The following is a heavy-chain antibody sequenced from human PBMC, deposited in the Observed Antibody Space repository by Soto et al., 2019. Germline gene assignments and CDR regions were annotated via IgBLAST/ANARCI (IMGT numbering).Heavy chain of an antibody. V-gene: IGHV5-51*01. CDR3: ARVEGITLFRVVTGHAFDI. CDR2: IYPGDSDT. CDR1: GYSFTSYW. D-gene: IGHD3-3*01. J-gene: IGHJ3*02. Sequence: PGESLKISCEGSGYSFTSYWIAWVRQMPGKGLEWMGIIYPGDSDTRYSPSFQGQVTISADKSIRTVYLQWSSLKASDTAMYYCARVEGITLFRVVTGHAFDIWGQGTMVTVSS.